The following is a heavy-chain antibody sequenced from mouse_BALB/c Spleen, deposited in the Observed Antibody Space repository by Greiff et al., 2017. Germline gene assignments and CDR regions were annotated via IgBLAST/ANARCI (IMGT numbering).Heavy chain of an antibody. CDR1: GFTFSSYA. V-gene: IGHV5-6-5*01. CDR3: ARGYYGNYLSYWYFDV. J-gene: IGHJ1*01. D-gene: IGHD2-1*01. Sequence: DVHLVESGGGLVKPGGSLKLSCAASGFTFSSYAMSWVRQTPEKRLEWVASISSGGSTYYPDSVKGRFTISRDNARNILYLQMSSLRSEDTAMYYCARGYYGNYLSYWYFDVWGAGTTVTVSS. CDR2: ISSGGST.